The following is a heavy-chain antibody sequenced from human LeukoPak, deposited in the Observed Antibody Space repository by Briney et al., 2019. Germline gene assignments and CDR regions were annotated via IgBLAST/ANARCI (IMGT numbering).Heavy chain of an antibody. D-gene: IGHD3-10*01. CDR1: GFTVSSNY. V-gene: IGHV3-53*01. CDR2: FYSGGNT. CDR3: ARDYYGSGRLDS. Sequence: GGSLRLSCAASGFTVSSNYVSWVRQAPGKGLEWISVFYSGGNTYHADSVKGRFTISRDNSKNTLYLQMNSLRAEDTAVYYCARDYYGSGRLDSWGQGTLVTVSS. J-gene: IGHJ4*02.